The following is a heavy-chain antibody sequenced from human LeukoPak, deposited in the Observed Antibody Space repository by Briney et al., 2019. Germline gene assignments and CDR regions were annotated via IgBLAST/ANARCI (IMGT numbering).Heavy chain of an antibody. Sequence: SETLSLTCTVSGGSISSYYWSWIRQPAGKGLEWIGRIHTSGSTNYNPSLQSRGTMSVDTSKKQFSLKLTTVTAADTAVYYCARAGDYGDYVGWFDPWGQGTLVTVSS. D-gene: IGHD4-17*01. J-gene: IGHJ5*02. CDR3: ARAGDYGDYVGWFDP. CDR2: IHTSGST. V-gene: IGHV4-4*07. CDR1: GGSISSYY.